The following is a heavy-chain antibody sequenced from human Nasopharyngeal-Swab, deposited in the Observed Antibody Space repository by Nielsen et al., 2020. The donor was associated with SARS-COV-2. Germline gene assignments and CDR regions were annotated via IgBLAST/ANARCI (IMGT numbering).Heavy chain of an antibody. CDR3: ARGPYGDYYYYYGMDV. J-gene: IGHJ6*02. Sequence: SETLSLTCTVSGGSISSSSYYWGWIRQPPGKGLEWIGSIYYSGSTNYNPSLKSRVTISVDTSKNQFSLKLSSVTAADTAVYYCARGPYGDYYYYYGMDVWGQGTTVTVSS. V-gene: IGHV4-39*07. D-gene: IGHD4-17*01. CDR2: IYYSGST. CDR1: GGSISSSSYY.